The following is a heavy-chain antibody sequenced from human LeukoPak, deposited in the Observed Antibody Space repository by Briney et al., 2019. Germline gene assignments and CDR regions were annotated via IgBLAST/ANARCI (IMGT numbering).Heavy chain of an antibody. CDR1: GYTFTGYY. Sequence: ASVKVSCKASGYTFTGYYMHWVRQAPGQGLEWMGWINPNSGGTNYAQKFQGRVTMTRDTSISTAYMELSRLRSDDTAVYYCARDTGNYYDSTGYWGQGTLATVSS. J-gene: IGHJ4*02. V-gene: IGHV1-2*02. CDR3: ARDTGNYYDSTGY. D-gene: IGHD3-22*01. CDR2: INPNSGGT.